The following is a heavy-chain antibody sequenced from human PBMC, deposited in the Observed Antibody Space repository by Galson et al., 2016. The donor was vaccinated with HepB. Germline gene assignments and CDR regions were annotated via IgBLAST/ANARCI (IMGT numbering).Heavy chain of an antibody. CDR1: GGSISTSF. Sequence: SETLSLTCAVSGGSISTSFWSWIRQPPGKGLEWIGYIHYSGTPYYNPSLMSRATISIDTSKTQFSLQLTSVTAADTAVYYCGRGQNSNSADDHRGQGTLVTVSS. D-gene: IGHD6-6*01. J-gene: IGHJ4*02. CDR3: GRGQNSNSADDH. CDR2: IHYSGTP. V-gene: IGHV4-59*01.